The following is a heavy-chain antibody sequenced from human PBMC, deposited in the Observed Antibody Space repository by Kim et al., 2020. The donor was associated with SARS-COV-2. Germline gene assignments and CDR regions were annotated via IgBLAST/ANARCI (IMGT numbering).Heavy chain of an antibody. CDR3: ARGFLYGDLDAFDI. J-gene: IGHJ3*02. D-gene: IGHD4-17*01. CDR1: GFTFSSYG. CDR2: IWYDGSNK. Sequence: GGSLRLSCAASGFTFSSYGMHWVRQAPGKGLEWVAVIWYDGSNKYYADSVKGRFTISRDNSKNTLYLQMNSLRAEDTAVYYCARGFLYGDLDAFDIWGQGTMVTVSS. V-gene: IGHV3-33*01.